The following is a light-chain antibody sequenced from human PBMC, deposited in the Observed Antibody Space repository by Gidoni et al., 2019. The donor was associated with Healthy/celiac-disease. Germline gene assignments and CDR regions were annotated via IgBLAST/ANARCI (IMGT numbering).Light chain of an antibody. CDR3: QQRSNWPPVFT. V-gene: IGKV3-11*01. CDR2: DAS. J-gene: IGKJ3*01. CDR1: QSVSSY. Sequence: EIVLTQSPATLSLSPGERATLSCRASQSVSSYLAWYQQKPGQAPRLLNYDASNRATGIPARFSGSGSGTDFTLTISSPEPEDFAVYYCQQRSNWPPVFTFGPGTKVDIK.